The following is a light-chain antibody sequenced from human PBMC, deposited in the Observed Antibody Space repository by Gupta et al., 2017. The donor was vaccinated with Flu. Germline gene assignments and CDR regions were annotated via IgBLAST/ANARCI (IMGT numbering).Light chain of an antibody. J-gene: IGLJ3*02. CDR2: EVS. CDR3: SSYTSSSTLV. CDR1: SSDIGAFIS. Sequence: QSALTQPASVSGSPGQSITISCTGTSSDIGAFISLSWYQQPPGRVPKLMIYEVSKRPSGVSNRFSGSKSGNTASLTISGLQAEDEADYYCSSYTSSSTLVFGGGTKLTVL. V-gene: IGLV2-14*01.